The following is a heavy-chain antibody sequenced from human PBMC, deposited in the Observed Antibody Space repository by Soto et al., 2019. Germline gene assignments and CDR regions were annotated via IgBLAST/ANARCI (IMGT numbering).Heavy chain of an antibody. J-gene: IGHJ6*03. CDR2: IYPGDSDT. CDR1: GYTFTNYW. V-gene: IGHV5-51*01. CDR3: AVGGTQQLSYSFMAV. Sequence: PGESLKISCQGSGYTFTNYWIAWVRQMPGEGLEWMGIIYPGDSDTRYSPSFQGQVTISADKSISTAYLQWSSLKASDTAIYYCAVGGTQQLSYSFMAVWGKGTTVTVSS. D-gene: IGHD2-15*01.